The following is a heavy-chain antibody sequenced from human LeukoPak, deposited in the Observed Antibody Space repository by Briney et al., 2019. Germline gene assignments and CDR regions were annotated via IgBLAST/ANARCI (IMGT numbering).Heavy chain of an antibody. CDR3: ATDGTTVIH. CDR2: NSYSSSTI. Sequence: PGGSLRLSCAASGFTFSSYSMNWVRQAPGKGPEWLSYNSYSSSTIYYADSVKGRFTISRDNTKNSLYLQMNSLRAEDTAVYYCATDGTTVIHWGQGTLDTVSS. V-gene: IGHV3-48*04. CDR1: GFTFSSYS. J-gene: IGHJ4*02. D-gene: IGHD4-17*01.